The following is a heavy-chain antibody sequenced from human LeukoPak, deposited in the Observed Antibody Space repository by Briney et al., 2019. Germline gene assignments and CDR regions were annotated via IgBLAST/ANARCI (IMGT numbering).Heavy chain of an antibody. CDR1: GFTFSSYW. V-gene: IGHV3-53*01. CDR3: ARDEY. Sequence: PGGSLRLSCAASGFTFSSYWMSWVRQAPGKGLEWVSLIYGGDSTYYADSVKGRFTMSSDNSKNTLYLQMNSLRAEDTAMYYCARDEYWGQGTLVTVSS. CDR2: IYGGDST. J-gene: IGHJ4*02.